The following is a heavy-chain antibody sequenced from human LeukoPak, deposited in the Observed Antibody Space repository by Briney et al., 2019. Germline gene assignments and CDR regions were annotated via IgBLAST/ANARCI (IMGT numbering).Heavy chain of an antibody. CDR3: ARSYCSSTSCYAVSDY. V-gene: IGHV1-46*01. CDR2: INPSGGST. J-gene: IGHJ4*02. Sequence: ASVKVSCKASGYTFTRYYMHWVRQAPGQGLEWMGIINPSGGSTSYAQKFQGRVTMTRDTSTSTVYMKLSSLRSEDTAVYYCARSYCSSTSCYAVSDYWGQGTLVTVSS. D-gene: IGHD2-2*01. CDR1: GYTFTRYY.